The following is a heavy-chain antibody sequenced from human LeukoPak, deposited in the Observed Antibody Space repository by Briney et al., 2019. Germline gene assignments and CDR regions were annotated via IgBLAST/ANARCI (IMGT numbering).Heavy chain of an antibody. CDR3: AGPPYCSGGSCYDSMDAFDI. Sequence: ASVKVSCKASGGTFSSYAISWVRQAPGQGLEWMGRIIPIFGTANYAQKFQGRVTITTDESTSTAYMELSSLRSEDTAVYYCAGPPYCSGGSCYDSMDAFDIWGQGTMVTVSS. D-gene: IGHD2-15*01. J-gene: IGHJ3*02. CDR1: GGTFSSYA. CDR2: IIPIFGTA. V-gene: IGHV1-69*05.